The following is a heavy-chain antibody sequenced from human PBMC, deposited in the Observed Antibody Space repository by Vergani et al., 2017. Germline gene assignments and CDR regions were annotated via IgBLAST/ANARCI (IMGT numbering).Heavy chain of an antibody. D-gene: IGHD6-19*01. J-gene: IGHJ4*02. V-gene: IGHV3-23*01. CDR1: GFTFSSYA. Sequence: EVQLLESGGGLVQPGGSLRLSCAASGFTFSSYAMNWVRQAPGKGLEWVSAISGSGGSTYYADSVKGRFTISRDNSKNTLYLQMNSLRAEDTAVYYCATTSGIAVAGKVDYWGQGTLVTVSS. CDR2: ISGSGGST. CDR3: ATTSGIAVAGKVDY.